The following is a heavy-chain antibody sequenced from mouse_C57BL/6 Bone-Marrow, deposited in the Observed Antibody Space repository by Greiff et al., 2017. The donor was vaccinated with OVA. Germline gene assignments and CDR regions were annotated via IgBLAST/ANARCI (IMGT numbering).Heavy chain of an antibody. CDR1: GYTFTSYW. J-gene: IGHJ4*01. CDR3: ARLRWLLLAMDY. CDR2: INPSSGYT. V-gene: IGHV1-7*01. Sequence: VQLQQSGAELANPGASVKLSCKASGYTFTSYWMHWVNQRPGQGLEWIGYINPSSGYTKYNQKFKDKATLTADKSSSTAYMQLSSLTYEDSAVYYCARLRWLLLAMDYWGQGTSVTVSS. D-gene: IGHD2-3*01.